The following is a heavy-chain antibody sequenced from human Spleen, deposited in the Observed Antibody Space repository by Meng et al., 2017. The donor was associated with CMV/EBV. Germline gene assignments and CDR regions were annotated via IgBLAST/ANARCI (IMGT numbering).Heavy chain of an antibody. CDR3: ARGSGADCSSTSCYTDNWFDP. CDR1: YG. V-gene: IGHV1-18*01. CDR2: ISVYNGYT. D-gene: IGHD2-2*01. J-gene: IGHJ5*02. Sequence: YGISWVRQAPGQGLEWMGWISVYNGYTKYAQTLQGRVTMTTDTSTSTVYMELRSLKSVDTAVYYCARGSGADCSSTSCYTDNWFDPWGQGTLVTVSS.